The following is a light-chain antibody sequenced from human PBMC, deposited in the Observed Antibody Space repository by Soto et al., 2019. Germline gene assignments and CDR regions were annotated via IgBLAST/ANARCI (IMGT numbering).Light chain of an antibody. J-gene: IGKJ1*01. V-gene: IGKV3-15*01. Sequence: EIVITPSPVTLSVSPGERVTLSCRASQSVSSNLAWYQQKPGQAPSLLIYGAFTRATGIPARFSGTGSGTEFTLTISSLQSEDFALYYCPQYNDWPLTFGQGTKVDIK. CDR2: GAF. CDR3: PQYNDWPLT. CDR1: QSVSSN.